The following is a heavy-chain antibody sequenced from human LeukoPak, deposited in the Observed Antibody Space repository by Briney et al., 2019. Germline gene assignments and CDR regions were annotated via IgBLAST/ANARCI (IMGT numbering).Heavy chain of an antibody. D-gene: IGHD6-13*01. V-gene: IGHV4-34*01. CDR1: GGSFSGYY. CDR3: ARVTAAGLFDY. CDR2: IYHSGST. Sequence: SETLSLTCAVYGGSFSGYYWSWIRQPPGKGLEWIGEIYHSGSTNYNPSLKSRVTISVDKSKNHFSLKLSSVTAADTAVYYCARVTAAGLFDYWGQGTLVTVSS. J-gene: IGHJ4*02.